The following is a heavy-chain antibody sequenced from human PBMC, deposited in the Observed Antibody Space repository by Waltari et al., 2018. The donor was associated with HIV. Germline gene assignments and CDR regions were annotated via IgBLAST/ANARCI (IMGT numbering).Heavy chain of an antibody. CDR2: IDPGDSDT. CDR1: VYSLTCSW. J-gene: IGHJ4*02. CDR3: ARQSSGNYAVY. V-gene: IGHV5-51*01. Sequence: EVELIQIVAEGNTPGECQKNSCKGCVYSLTCSWHGWGRQMPGNGLEWMWVIDPGDSDTRYSPSFQGQVTISADKSISTAYLQWSSLKASDTAMYYCARQSSGNYAVYWGQGTLVTVSS. D-gene: IGHD1-26*01.